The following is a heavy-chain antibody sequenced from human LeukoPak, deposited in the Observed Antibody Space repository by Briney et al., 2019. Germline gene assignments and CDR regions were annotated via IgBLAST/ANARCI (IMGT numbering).Heavy chain of an antibody. D-gene: IGHD1-26*01. J-gene: IGHJ4*02. CDR3: ARQCGSLCPFDY. Sequence: ASVKVSCKASGGTFSSYAISWVRQAPGQGLEWMGWISAHNGNTNYAQKFQGRVTMTTETSTNTAYMELRSLRSDDTAVYYCARQCGSLCPFDYWGQGTLVTVSS. V-gene: IGHV1-18*01. CDR2: ISAHNGNT. CDR1: GGTFSSYA.